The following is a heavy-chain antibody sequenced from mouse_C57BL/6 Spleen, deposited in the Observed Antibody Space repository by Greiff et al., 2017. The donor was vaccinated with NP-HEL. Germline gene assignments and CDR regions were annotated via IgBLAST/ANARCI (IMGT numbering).Heavy chain of an antibody. V-gene: IGHV1-80*01. Sequence: QVQLQQSGAELVKPGASVTISCKASGYAFSSYWMNWVKQRPGKGLEWIGQIYPGDGDTNYNGKFKGKATLTADKSSSTAYMQLSSLTSEDSAVYFYASLSYYSNFDYWGQGTTLTVSS. CDR2: IYPGDGDT. D-gene: IGHD2-5*01. J-gene: IGHJ2*01. CDR3: ASLSYYSNFDY. CDR1: GYAFSSYW.